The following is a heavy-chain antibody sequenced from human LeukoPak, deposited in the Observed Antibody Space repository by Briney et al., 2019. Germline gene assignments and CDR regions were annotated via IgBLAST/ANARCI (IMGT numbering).Heavy chain of an antibody. CDR3: AKHYMGSSYNHGLDC. V-gene: IGHV4-39*01. D-gene: IGHD3-10*01. CDR1: GGSISSDNYY. Sequence: SETLSLTCTVSGGSISSDNYYWGWIRQPPVKGLEWIGSIYYSGTTYYNPSLKSRVTISVDTSKNQFSLKLSSVTAADTALYYCAKHYMGSSYNHGLDCWGQGTLVTVSS. J-gene: IGHJ4*02. CDR2: IYYSGTT.